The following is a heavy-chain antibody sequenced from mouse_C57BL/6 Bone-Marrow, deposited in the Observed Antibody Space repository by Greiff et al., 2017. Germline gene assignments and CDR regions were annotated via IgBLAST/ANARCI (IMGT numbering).Heavy chain of an antibody. J-gene: IGHJ2*01. D-gene: IGHD2-2*01. CDR1: GYAFSSYW. CDR3: AREGLRRGYYFDY. Sequence: ESGAELVKPGASVKISCKASGYAFSSYWMNWVKQRPGKGLEWIGQIYPGDGDTNYNGKFKGKATLTADKSSSTAYMQLSSLTSEDSAVXFCAREGLRRGYYFDYWGQGTTLTVSS. CDR2: IYPGDGDT. V-gene: IGHV1-80*01.